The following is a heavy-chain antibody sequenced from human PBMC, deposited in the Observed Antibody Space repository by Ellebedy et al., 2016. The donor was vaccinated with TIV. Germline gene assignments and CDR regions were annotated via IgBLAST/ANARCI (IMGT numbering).Heavy chain of an antibody. J-gene: IGHJ4*02. CDR2: ISHTGSMT. V-gene: IGHV3-23*01. CDR3: ASPAFWSGYSSDY. Sequence: PGGSLRLSCEASGFSFSSYAMSWVRQAQGKGLEWVSTISHTGSMTYYADSVEGRFTISRDNSKKTLYLQMNSLRAEDTAVYYCASPAFWSGYSSDYWGQGTLVTVSS. CDR1: GFSFSSYA. D-gene: IGHD3-3*01.